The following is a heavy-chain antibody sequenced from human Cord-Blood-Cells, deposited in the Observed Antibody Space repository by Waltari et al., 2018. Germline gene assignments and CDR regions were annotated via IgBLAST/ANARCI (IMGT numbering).Heavy chain of an antibody. CDR2: IYYSGTT. Sequence: QVQLQESGPGLVKPSQTLSLTCTVSGGSISSGGYYWSWIRQHPGKGLEWIGYIYYSGTTYYTPALKSRVTISVDTSKNRFSLKLSSVTAADTAVYYCARVGGGYCSGGSCYYFDYWGQGTLVTVSS. CDR3: ARVGGGYCSGGSCYYFDY. V-gene: IGHV4-31*03. J-gene: IGHJ4*02. D-gene: IGHD2-15*01. CDR1: GGSISSGGYY.